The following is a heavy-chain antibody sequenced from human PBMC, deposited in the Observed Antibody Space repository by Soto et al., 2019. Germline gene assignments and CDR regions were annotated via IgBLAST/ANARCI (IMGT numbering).Heavy chain of an antibody. V-gene: IGHV5-51*01. CDR1: GYSFTSYW. J-gene: IGHJ4*02. CDR2: IYPGDSDT. Sequence: PGESLKISCKGSGYSFTSYWNGWGRQMPGKGLEWMGIIYPGDSDTRYSPSFQGQVTISADKSISTAYLQWSSLKASDTAMYYCARLPGIVEASHFDYCSQGTLVIVSA. CDR3: ARLPGIVEASHFDY. D-gene: IGHD1-26*01.